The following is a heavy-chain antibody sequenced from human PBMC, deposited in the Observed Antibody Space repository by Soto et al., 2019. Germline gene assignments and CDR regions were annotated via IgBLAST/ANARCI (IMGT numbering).Heavy chain of an antibody. CDR1: GGSISSSSYY. D-gene: IGHD3-16*01. J-gene: IGHJ4*02. V-gene: IGHV4-39*01. CDR2: IYYSGST. CDR3: ARQRGVGQIDY. Sequence: QLQLQESGPGLVKPSETLSLTCTVSGGSISSSSYYWGWIRQPPGKGLEWIGSIYYSGSTYYNPSLKSRVTISVDTSKNQFSLKLSSVTAADTAVYYCARQRGVGQIDYWGQGTLVTVSS.